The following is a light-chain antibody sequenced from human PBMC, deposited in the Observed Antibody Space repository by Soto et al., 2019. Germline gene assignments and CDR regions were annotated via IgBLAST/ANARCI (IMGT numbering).Light chain of an antibody. V-gene: IGKV4-1*01. J-gene: IGKJ2*01. CDR3: QQYYGTPYT. Sequence: DIVMTQSPDSLAVSLGERTTINCKPSQSLLYSSNNKNYLAWYQQKPGQPPKLLIYWASTREPGVPDRFSGSGSGTDFTLTISSLQAEDVAVYYCQQYYGTPYTFGQGTKLEIK. CDR2: WAS. CDR1: QSLLYSSNNKNY.